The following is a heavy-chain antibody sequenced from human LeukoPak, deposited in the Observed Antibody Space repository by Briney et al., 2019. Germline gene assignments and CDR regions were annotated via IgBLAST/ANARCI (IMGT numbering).Heavy chain of an antibody. CDR1: GFTFRSHA. CDR2: IYENGGTT. Sequence: GGSLRLSCVGSGFTFRSHAMSWVRQAPKKGLEFVSGIYENGGTTYYADSVKGRFSISRVNSKNTLYLQMDSLRGEDTAVYYCAKDFRIGYSAHFDYWGQGALVTVSS. J-gene: IGHJ4*02. CDR3: AKDFRIGYSAHFDY. V-gene: IGHV3-23*01. D-gene: IGHD2-21*01.